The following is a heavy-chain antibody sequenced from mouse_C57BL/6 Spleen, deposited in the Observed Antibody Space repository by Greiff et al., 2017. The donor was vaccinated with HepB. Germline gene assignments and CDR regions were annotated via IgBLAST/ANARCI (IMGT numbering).Heavy chain of an antibody. D-gene: IGHD1-1*01. CDR2: INPSSGYT. CDR1: GYTFTSYT. Sequence: QVQLQQSGAELARPGASVKMSCKASGYTFTSYTMHWVNQRPGQGLEWIGYINPSSGYTKYNQKFKDKATLTADKSSSTAYMQLSSLTSEDSAVYYCARCPFITTVVAPYYAMDYWGQGTSVTVSS. J-gene: IGHJ4*01. CDR3: ARCPFITTVVAPYYAMDY. V-gene: IGHV1-4*01.